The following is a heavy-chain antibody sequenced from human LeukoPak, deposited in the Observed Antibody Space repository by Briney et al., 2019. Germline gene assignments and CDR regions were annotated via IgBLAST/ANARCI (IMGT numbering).Heavy chain of an antibody. Sequence: GRSLRLSCAASGFTFSRYAMHWVRQAPGKGLEWVAVVSFDGSKRYYADSAKGRFSISRDNSENTLYLQMNSLRAEDTAVYYCAREKGSTTTCYCGMDVWGQGITVTVS. CDR2: VSFDGSKR. CDR1: GFTFSRYA. J-gene: IGHJ6*02. D-gene: IGHD2/OR15-2a*01. V-gene: IGHV3-30-3*01. CDR3: AREKGSTTTCYCGMDV.